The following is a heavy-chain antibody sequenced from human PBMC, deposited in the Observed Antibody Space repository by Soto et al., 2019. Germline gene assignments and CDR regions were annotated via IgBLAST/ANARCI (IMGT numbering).Heavy chain of an antibody. D-gene: IGHD2-15*01. CDR3: ARGVLVVHRSAFGL. CDR2: INGDGSTT. J-gene: IGHJ3*01. Sequence: GGSLRLSCAASGFTFSTYWMHWVRQAPGKGLVWVSRINGDGSTTKYAESVKGRFTISRDNAKNTVYLQMNNLRAEDTAVYYCARGVLVVHRSAFGLWGQGTMVTV. V-gene: IGHV3-74*03. CDR1: GFTFSTYW.